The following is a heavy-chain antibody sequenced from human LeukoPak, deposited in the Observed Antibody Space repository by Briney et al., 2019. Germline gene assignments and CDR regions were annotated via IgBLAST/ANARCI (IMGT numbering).Heavy chain of an antibody. CDR3: ASLRDYMGTGSPRY. D-gene: IGHD3-10*01. CDR2: IYTSGST. Sequence: PSQTLSLTCTVSGGSISSGSYYWSWIRQPAGKGLEWIGRIYTSGSTNYNPSLKSRVTISVDTSKNQFSLKLSSVTAADTAVYYCASLRDYMGTGSPRYWGQGTLVTVSS. CDR1: GGSISSGSYY. J-gene: IGHJ4*02. V-gene: IGHV4-61*02.